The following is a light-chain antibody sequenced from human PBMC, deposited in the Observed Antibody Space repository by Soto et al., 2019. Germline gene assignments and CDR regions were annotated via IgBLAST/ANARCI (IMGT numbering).Light chain of an antibody. Sequence: VLTQPPSVSAAPGQKVTISCSGSSSNIGNNYVSWYQQLPGTAPKLLIYDNNKLPSGIPDRFSGSKSGTSATLGITGLQTGDEADYYCGTWDSSLSAFVFGTGTKVTVL. CDR3: GTWDSSLSAFV. CDR1: SSNIGNNY. CDR2: DNN. J-gene: IGLJ1*01. V-gene: IGLV1-51*01.